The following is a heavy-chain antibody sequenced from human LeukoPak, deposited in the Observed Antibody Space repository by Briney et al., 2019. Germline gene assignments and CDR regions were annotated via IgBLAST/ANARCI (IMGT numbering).Heavy chain of an antibody. Sequence: KPSETLSLTCTVSGGSISSSSYYWGWIRQPPGKGLEWIGSINYSGNTYYNSSLKSRVTMSVDTSKNQLSLKLSSVTATDTAVYYCARHRYGTFDYWGQGTLVTVSS. J-gene: IGHJ4*02. CDR1: GGSISSSSYY. CDR2: INYSGNT. D-gene: IGHD2-8*01. CDR3: ARHRYGTFDY. V-gene: IGHV4-39*01.